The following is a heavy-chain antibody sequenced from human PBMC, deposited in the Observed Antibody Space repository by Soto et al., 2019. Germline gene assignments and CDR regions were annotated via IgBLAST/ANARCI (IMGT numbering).Heavy chain of an antibody. D-gene: IGHD6-6*01. CDR3: AGTAHRSSSTQFDY. CDR2: IYMDDTT. CDR1: GCSGSDNY. J-gene: IGHJ4*02. V-gene: IGHV3-53*01. Sequence: PGGSLRLSWAAAGCSGSDNYMSWVRQAPGKGLEWIAVIYMDDTTYYADSMKGRFTVSRDHSQNTLYLHMSTLRAEDTAVYYCAGTAHRSSSTQFDYWGQGTLVTVSS.